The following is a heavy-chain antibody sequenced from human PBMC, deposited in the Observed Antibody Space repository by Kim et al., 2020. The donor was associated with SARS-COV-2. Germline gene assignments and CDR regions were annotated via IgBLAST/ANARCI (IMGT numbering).Heavy chain of an antibody. Sequence: SETLSLTCAVYGGSFSGYYWSWIRQPPGKGLEWIGEINHSGSTNYNPSLKSRVTISVDTSKNQFSLKLSSVTAADTAVYYCARRSSSSLQNWGQGTLVTVSS. D-gene: IGHD6-6*01. CDR2: INHSGST. CDR1: GGSFSGYY. CDR3: ARRSSSSLQN. J-gene: IGHJ1*01. V-gene: IGHV4-34*01.